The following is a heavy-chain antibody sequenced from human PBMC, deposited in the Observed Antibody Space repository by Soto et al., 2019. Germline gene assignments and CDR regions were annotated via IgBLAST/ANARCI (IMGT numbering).Heavy chain of an antibody. CDR1: GGSISSYY. V-gene: IGHV4-59*01. CDR3: ARELGPLDY. J-gene: IGHJ4*02. Sequence: WETLSLTCTVSGGSISSYYWSLIRQPPGKGLEGIGYIYYSESTKYNPSLKSRVTISVDTSKNQFSLKLRSVTAADTAVYYCARELGPLDYWGQGTLVTVSS. CDR2: IYYSEST.